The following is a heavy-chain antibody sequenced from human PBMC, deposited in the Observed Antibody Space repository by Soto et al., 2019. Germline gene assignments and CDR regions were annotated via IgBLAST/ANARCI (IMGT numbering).Heavy chain of an antibody. CDR1: GGSISSYY. D-gene: IGHD3-3*01. V-gene: IGHV4-59*01. J-gene: IGHJ5*02. CDR2: IYYSGST. Sequence: SENLSLTCTVSGGSISSYYWSWIRQPPGKGLEWIGYIYYSGSTNYNPSLKSRVTISVDTSKNQFSLKLSSVPAADPAVYYFARSYVVNFWSGYYTHNWFDPWGQGTLVTVSS. CDR3: ARSYVVNFWSGYYTHNWFDP.